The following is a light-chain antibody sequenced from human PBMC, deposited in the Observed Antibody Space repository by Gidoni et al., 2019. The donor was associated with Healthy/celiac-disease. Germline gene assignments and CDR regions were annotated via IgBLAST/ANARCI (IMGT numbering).Light chain of an antibody. CDR1: SSNIGNSY. CDR2: ENN. V-gene: IGLV1-51*02. CDR3: GSWDSSLSAGRV. Sequence: QSVLPQPTSVSAAPGQKVTISCPGSSSNIGNSYVSRYQQLPGPAPKLLIYENNKRPSGIPARFSGSKAGTSSTLGITVLQTGDEADYYCGSWDSSLSAGRVFGTGTKVTVL. J-gene: IGLJ1*01.